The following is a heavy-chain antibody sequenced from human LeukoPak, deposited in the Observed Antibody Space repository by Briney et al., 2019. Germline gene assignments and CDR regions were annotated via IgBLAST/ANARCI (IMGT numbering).Heavy chain of an antibody. CDR1: GGSFSGYY. J-gene: IGHJ4*02. CDR2: IYHSGST. CDR3: ARDRPGGSSLDY. Sequence: SETLSLTCAVYGGSFSGYYWSWIRQPPGKGLEWIGEIYHSGSTNYNPSLKSRVTISVDTSKNQFSLKLSSVTAADTAVYYCARDRPGGSSLDYWGQGTLVTVSS. V-gene: IGHV4-34*01. D-gene: IGHD6-13*01.